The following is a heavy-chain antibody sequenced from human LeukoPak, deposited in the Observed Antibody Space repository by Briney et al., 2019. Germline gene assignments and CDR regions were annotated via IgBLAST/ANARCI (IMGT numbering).Heavy chain of an antibody. CDR2: INPNSGDA. J-gene: IGHJ5*02. V-gene: IGHV1-2*02. CDR1: GYTFTSYA. Sequence: ASVKVSCKASGYTFTSYAMNWVRQAPGQGLEWMGWINPNSGDADYAQKFQGRVTMTRDTSTSTAYMALRRLTSDDTAVYYCARGPPEYCSGGSCYSGRNWFDPWGQGTLVTVSS. D-gene: IGHD2-15*01. CDR3: ARGPPEYCSGGSCYSGRNWFDP.